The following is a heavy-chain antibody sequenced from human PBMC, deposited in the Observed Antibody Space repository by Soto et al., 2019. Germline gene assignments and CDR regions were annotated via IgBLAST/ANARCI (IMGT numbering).Heavy chain of an antibody. Sequence: QVQLQESGPGLAKPSETLSLTCTVSGGSISSYFWSWIRQPAGEGLEWIGRIYTSGSTNYNPSLKSRVTMSVDTSKNQFSLRLSSVTAADTAVYYCARDGDFWSGSYAFDIWGQGTMVTVSS. CDR2: IYTSGST. V-gene: IGHV4-4*07. D-gene: IGHD3-3*01. J-gene: IGHJ3*02. CDR1: GGSISSYF. CDR3: ARDGDFWSGSYAFDI.